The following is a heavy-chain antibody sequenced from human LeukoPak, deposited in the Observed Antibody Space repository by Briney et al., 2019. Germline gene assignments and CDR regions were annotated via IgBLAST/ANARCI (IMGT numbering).Heavy chain of an antibody. CDR2: IKQDGSEK. V-gene: IGHV3-7*03. D-gene: IGHD5-18*01. Sequence: GGSLRLSCAASGFTFGSYWMSWVRQAPGKGLEWVANIKQDGSEKYYVDSVKGRFTISRDNAKNSLYLQMNSLRADDMAVYYCVTGGNSYAPAAFDIWGQGTMVTVSS. CDR3: VTGGNSYAPAAFDI. CDR1: GFTFGSYW. J-gene: IGHJ3*02.